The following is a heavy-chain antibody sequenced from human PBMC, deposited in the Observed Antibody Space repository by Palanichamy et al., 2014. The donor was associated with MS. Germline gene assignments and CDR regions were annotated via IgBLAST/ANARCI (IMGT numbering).Heavy chain of an antibody. CDR3: AKEGGVFVSGYCHY. CDR1: GFTFSSHA. D-gene: IGHD2-15*01. J-gene: IGHJ4*02. CDR2: ISGSGGTT. Sequence: EVQLLESGGGLVQPGGSLRLSCAASGFTFSSHAMSWVRQAPGKGLEWVSAISGSGGTTYYADSVRGRFTISRDNSKNTLYLQMNSLRAEDTAVYYCAKEGGVFVSGYCHYWGQGTLVTVSS. V-gene: IGHV3-23*01.